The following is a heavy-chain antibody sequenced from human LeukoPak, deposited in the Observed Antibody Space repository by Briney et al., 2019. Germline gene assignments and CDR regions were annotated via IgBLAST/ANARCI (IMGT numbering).Heavy chain of an antibody. V-gene: IGHV3-23*01. J-gene: IGHJ3*02. CDR1: GFTFSSYA. CDR3: AKQVRAHDAFDI. CDR2: ISGSGGST. Sequence: QTGGSLRLSCAASGFTFSSYAMSWVRQAPGKGLEWVSAISGSGGSTYYADSVKGRFTISRDNSKNTLYLQMNSLRAEDTAVYYCAKQVRAHDAFDIWGQGTMVTVSS.